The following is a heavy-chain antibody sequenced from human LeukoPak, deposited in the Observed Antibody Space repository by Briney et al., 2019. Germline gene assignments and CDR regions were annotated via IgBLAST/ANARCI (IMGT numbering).Heavy chain of an antibody. CDR3: VRDGGWYKRGLDYYYYYMDV. CDR1: GFTLSNYA. V-gene: IGHV3-23*01. J-gene: IGHJ6*03. CDR2: ISVSGNT. D-gene: IGHD6-19*01. Sequence: GGSLRLSCAASGFTLSNYAMNWVRQGPGKGLEWVSAISVSGNTYNADSVKGRFTISRDNSKNTLYMQMNSLRAEDTAFYYCVRDGGWYKRGLDYYYYYMDVWGKGTTVTVSS.